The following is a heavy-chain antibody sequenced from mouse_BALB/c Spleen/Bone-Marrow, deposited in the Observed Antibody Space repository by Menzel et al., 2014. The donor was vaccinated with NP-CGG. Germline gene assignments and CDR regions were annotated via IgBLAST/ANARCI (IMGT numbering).Heavy chain of an antibody. V-gene: IGHV1-80*01. CDR2: IYPGDGDT. CDR3: ARVYYGNLDY. D-gene: IGHD2-1*01. CDR1: GYEFSSYW. J-gene: IGHJ4*01. Sequence: QVQLQQSGAELVRPGSSVKTSCKASGYEFSSYWMNWVKQRPGQGLEWIGQIYPGDGDTNYNGKFKGKATLTADKSSSTAYMQVSSLTSEDSAVYFCARVYYGNLDYWGQGTSVTVSS.